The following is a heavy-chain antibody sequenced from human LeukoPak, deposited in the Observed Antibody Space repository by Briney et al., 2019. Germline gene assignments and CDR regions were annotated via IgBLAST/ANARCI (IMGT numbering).Heavy chain of an antibody. CDR3: ARVGSNCGGDCYPYAFDV. Sequence: PGGSLRLSCAASGFIFSNYWMYSVRQAPGRWLVRVSHINSDGSSTTYADSVKGRFTVSRDNAKNTLYLEMNSLSAEDTAIYYCARVGSNCGGDCYPYAFDVWGQGTVVTVSS. CDR2: INSDGSST. D-gene: IGHD2-21*02. J-gene: IGHJ3*01. V-gene: IGHV3-74*01. CDR1: GFIFSNYW.